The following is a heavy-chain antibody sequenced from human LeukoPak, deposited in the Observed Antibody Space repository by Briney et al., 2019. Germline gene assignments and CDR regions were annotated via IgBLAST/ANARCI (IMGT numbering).Heavy chain of an antibody. D-gene: IGHD3-10*01. J-gene: IGHJ4*02. V-gene: IGHV3-23*01. Sequence: TGGSLRLSCVVSGFTFRNYAMSWVRQAPGKGLEWVSGDNASGFDTYYADSVKGRFTISRDSPKNTLYLQMNSLRAEDTAVYFCAKRGVVIRVVLVGFHKEAYYFDSWGQGALVIVSS. CDR3: AKRGVVIRVVLVGFHKEAYYFDS. CDR1: GFTFRNYA. CDR2: DNASGFDT.